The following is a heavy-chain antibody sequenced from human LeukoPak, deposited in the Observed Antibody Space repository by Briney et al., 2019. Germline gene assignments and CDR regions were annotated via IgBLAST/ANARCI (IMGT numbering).Heavy chain of an antibody. V-gene: IGHV3-23*01. CDR1: GFTFSSYA. CDR3: AKLVTPTTDFDY. Sequence: PGGSLRLSCAASGFTFSSYAMFWVRQAPGKGLEWVSTISGSGTGTNYADSVKGRFTISRDSSKSTLYLQMNSLRAEDTARYYCAKLVTPTTDFDYWGQGTLVTVSS. CDR2: ISGSGTGT. D-gene: IGHD1-26*01. J-gene: IGHJ4*02.